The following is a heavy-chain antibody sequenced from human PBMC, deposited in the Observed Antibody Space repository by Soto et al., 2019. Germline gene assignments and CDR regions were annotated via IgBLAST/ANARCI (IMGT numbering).Heavy chain of an antibody. Sequence: QVQLVQSGAEVKKPGASVKVSCKASGYTFSGYYMHWVRQAPGQGLEWMGWINPRSGDTNSAQRFQGGVTMTRDTSISTAYMELSRLRSDDTAVYYCAREASSGDLDHWGQGTLVTVSS. CDR3: AREASSGDLDH. CDR2: INPRSGDT. V-gene: IGHV1-2*02. CDR1: GYTFSGYY. D-gene: IGHD7-27*01. J-gene: IGHJ4*02.